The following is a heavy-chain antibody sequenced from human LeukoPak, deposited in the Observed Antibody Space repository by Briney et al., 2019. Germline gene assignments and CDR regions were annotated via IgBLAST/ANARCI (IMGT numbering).Heavy chain of an antibody. Sequence: SETLSLTCAVYCGSFIGYYWSWIRQPPGKGLEWIGEINHSGSTNYNPSLKSRVTISVDTSKNQFSLKLSSVTAADTAVYYCARGVGYSYASFDYWGQGTLVTVSS. V-gene: IGHV4-34*01. CDR1: CGSFIGYY. D-gene: IGHD5-18*01. J-gene: IGHJ4*02. CDR2: INHSGST. CDR3: ARGVGYSYASFDY.